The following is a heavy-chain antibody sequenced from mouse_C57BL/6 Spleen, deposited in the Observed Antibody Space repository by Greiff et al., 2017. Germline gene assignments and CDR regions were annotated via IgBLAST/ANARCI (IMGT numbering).Heavy chain of an antibody. J-gene: IGHJ1*03. D-gene: IGHD2-12*01. CDR2: IYPGDGDT. Sequence: QVQLKQSGPELVKPGASVKISCKASGYAFSSSWMNWVKQRPGKGLEWIGRIYPGDGDTNYNGKFKGKATLTADKSSSTAYMQLSSLTSEDSAVYFCARLLYGGYFDVWGTGTTVTVSS. CDR1: GYAFSSSW. V-gene: IGHV1-82*01. CDR3: ARLLYGGYFDV.